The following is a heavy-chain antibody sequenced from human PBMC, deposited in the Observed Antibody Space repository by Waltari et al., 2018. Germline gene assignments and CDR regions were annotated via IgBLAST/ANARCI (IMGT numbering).Heavy chain of an antibody. V-gene: IGHV3-74*01. Sequence: EVQLVESGGGLVQPGGSLRLSCADSGFIFSNYWMHWVRQVPGKGLVWVSRITSDGSGTNYADSVKGRFIISRDNAKNTLYLQMNSLRADDAAVYYCARDGVGTTDWDYWGRGTLVTVSS. D-gene: IGHD1-1*01. CDR3: ARDGVGTTDWDY. CDR2: ITSDGSGT. CDR1: GFIFSNYW. J-gene: IGHJ4*02.